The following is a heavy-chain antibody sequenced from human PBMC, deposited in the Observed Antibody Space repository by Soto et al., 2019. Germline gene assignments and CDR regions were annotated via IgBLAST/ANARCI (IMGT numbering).Heavy chain of an antibody. CDR1: GFTFSSYE. CDR2: ISSSGSTI. J-gene: IGHJ3*02. V-gene: IGHV3-48*03. D-gene: IGHD2-2*01. Sequence: GGSLRLSCAASGFTFSSYEMNWVRQAPGKGLEWVSYISSSGSTIYYADSVKGRFTISRDNAKNSLYLQMNSLRAEDTAVYYCARDRGGRCSSTSCYADAFDIWDQGTMVTVSS. CDR3: ARDRGGRCSSTSCYADAFDI.